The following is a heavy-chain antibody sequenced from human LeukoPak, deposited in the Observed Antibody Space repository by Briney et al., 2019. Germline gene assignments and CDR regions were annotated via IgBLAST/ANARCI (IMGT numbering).Heavy chain of an antibody. CDR3: ARDVHYSSGWYGY. V-gene: IGHV4-38-2*02. J-gene: IGHJ4*02. D-gene: IGHD6-19*01. Sequence: SETLSLTCAVSGYSISSGYYWGWIRQPPGKGLEWIGSIYHSGSTYYNPSLKSRVTISVDTSKNQFSLKLSSVTAADTAVYYCARDVHYSSGWYGYWGQGTLVTVSS. CDR2: IYHSGST. CDR1: GYSISSGYY.